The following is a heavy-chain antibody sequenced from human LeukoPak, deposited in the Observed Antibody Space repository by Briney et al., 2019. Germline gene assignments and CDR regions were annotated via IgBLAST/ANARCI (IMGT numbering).Heavy chain of an antibody. D-gene: IGHD3-10*01. J-gene: IGHJ4*02. CDR2: VYYSGST. CDR3: ARGGSKTYYYGSGTYYPLDY. Sequence: PSETLSLTCTVSGGSISRYYWSWIRQPPGKGLEWIGYVYYSGSTNYNPSLKSRVTISVDTSKNQFSLKLSSVTAADTAVYYCARGGSKTYYYGSGTYYPLDYWGRGTLVTVSS. CDR1: GGSISRYY. V-gene: IGHV4-59*01.